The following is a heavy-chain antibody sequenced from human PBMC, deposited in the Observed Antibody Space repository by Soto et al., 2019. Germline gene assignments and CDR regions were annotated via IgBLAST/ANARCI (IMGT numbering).Heavy chain of an antibody. J-gene: IGHJ6*03. V-gene: IGHV1-2*04. CDR3: ARGLPYCTNGVCYSAYYYYYMDV. CDR1: GYTSTGYY. Sequence: ASVKVSCKASGYTSTGYYMHWVRQAPGQGLEWMGWINPNSGGTNYAQKFQGWVTMTRDTSISTAYMELSRLRSDDTAMYYCARGLPYCTNGVCYSAYYYYYMDVWGKGTTVTVSS. CDR2: INPNSGGT. D-gene: IGHD2-8*01.